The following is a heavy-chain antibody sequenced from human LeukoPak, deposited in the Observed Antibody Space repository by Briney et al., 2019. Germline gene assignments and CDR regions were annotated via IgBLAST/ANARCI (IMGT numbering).Heavy chain of an antibody. V-gene: IGHV4-59*01. CDR2: LNYSGST. CDR3: ARVRALSYYDSSGDLYYFDY. D-gene: IGHD3-22*01. CDR1: GGSIRSYY. Sequence: SDTLSLTCTVSGGSIRSYYWSWIRQPPGKGLEWMGYLNYSGSTNYNPSLKSRVTISVDTSKNQFSLKLSSVTAADTAVYYCARVRALSYYDSSGDLYYFDYWGQGTLVTVSS. J-gene: IGHJ4*02.